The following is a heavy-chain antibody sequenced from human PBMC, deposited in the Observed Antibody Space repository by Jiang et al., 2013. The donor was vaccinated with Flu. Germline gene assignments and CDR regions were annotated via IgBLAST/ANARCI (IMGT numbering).Heavy chain of an antibody. CDR2: INAGNGNT. D-gene: IGHD6-13*01. Sequence: GAEVKKPGASVKVSCKASGYTFTSYAMHWVRQAPGQRLEWMGWINAGNGNTKYSQKFQGRVTITRDTSASTAHMELSSLRSEDTAVYYCARVRVSPGIAAAGTWFDYWGQGTLVTVSS. CDR1: GYTFTSYA. V-gene: IGHV1-3*01. J-gene: IGHJ4*02. CDR3: ARVRVSPGIAAAGTWFDY.